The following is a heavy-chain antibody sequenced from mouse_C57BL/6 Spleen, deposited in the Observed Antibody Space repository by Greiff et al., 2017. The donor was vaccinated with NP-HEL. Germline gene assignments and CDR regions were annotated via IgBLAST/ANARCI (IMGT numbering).Heavy chain of an antibody. V-gene: IGHV1-15*01. CDR2: IDPETGGT. J-gene: IGHJ2*01. D-gene: IGHD2-1*01. CDR1: GYTFTDYE. Sequence: QLQQSGAELVRPGASVTLSCKASGYTFTDYEMHWVKQTPVHGLEWIGAIDPETGGTAYNQKFKGKAILTADKSSSTAYMELRSLTSEDSAVYYCTRRRGYGNYVDYWGQGTTLTVSS. CDR3: TRRRGYGNYVDY.